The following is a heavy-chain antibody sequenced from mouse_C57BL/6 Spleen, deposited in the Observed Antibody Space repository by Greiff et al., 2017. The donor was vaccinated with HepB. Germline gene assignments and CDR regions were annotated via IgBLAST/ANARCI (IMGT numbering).Heavy chain of an antibody. V-gene: IGHV14-2*01. CDR2: IDPEDGET. D-gene: IGHD1-1*01. CDR3: ATYGSSYDYAMDY. J-gene: IGHJ4*01. Sequence: VTLKESGAELVKPGASVKLSCTASGFNIKDYYMHWVKQRTEQGLEWIGRIDPEDGETKYAPKFQGKATITADTSSNTAYLQLSSLTSEDTAVYYCATYGSSYDYAMDYWGQGTSVTVSS. CDR1: GFNIKDYY.